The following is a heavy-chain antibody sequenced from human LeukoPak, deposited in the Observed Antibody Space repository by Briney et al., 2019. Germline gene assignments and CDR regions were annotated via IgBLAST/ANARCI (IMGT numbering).Heavy chain of an antibody. CDR3: ARGPNSNWSGLDF. V-gene: IGHV3-74*01. CDR1: GFTFSDYW. J-gene: IGHJ4*02. D-gene: IGHD6-6*01. Sequence: GGSLRLSCAASGFTFSDYWIHWVRQAPGKGLVWVSRINTDGSITNYADSVKGRFSISRDNAKNTLYLQMSSLRAEDTAVYYCARGPNSNWSGLDFWGQGTLLTVSS. CDR2: INTDGSIT.